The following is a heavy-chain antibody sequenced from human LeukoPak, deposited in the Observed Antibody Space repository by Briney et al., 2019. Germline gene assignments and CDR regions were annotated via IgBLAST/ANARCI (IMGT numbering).Heavy chain of an antibody. CDR1: GFPFSTYW. D-gene: IGHD6-19*01. J-gene: IGHJ3*02. CDR2: ISWNSGSI. Sequence: GESLRLSCAASGFPFSTYWMSWVRQAPGKGLEWVSGISWNSGSIGYADSVKGRFTISRDNAKNSLYLQMNSLRAEDMALYYCAKDSTRYSSGWYRSGGAFDIWGQGTMVTVSS. V-gene: IGHV3-9*03. CDR3: AKDSTRYSSGWYRSGGAFDI.